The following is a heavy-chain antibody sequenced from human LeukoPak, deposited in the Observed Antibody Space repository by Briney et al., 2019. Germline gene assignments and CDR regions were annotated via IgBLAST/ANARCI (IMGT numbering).Heavy chain of an antibody. CDR2: IWNDGSKK. Sequence: PGGSLRLSCAASGFSFSTLGMHWARRAPGKGLEWVAVIWNDGSKKFYAESVKGRFTISRDNRKNSLYLQMKSLRSEDTALYYCVKDGGNIYNWFDPWGQGTLVTVSS. CDR1: GFSFSTLG. V-gene: IGHV3-33*03. D-gene: IGHD3-16*01. CDR3: VKDGGNIYNWFDP. J-gene: IGHJ5*02.